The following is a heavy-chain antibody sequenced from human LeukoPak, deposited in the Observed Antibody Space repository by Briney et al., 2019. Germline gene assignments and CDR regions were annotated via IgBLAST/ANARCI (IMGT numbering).Heavy chain of an antibody. CDR2: IHNSGRT. J-gene: IGHJ4*02. CDR1: GGSVSSYY. CDR3: ARHGTISSESYFDY. D-gene: IGHD1-14*01. V-gene: IGHV4-59*08. Sequence: PSETLSLTCSVSGGSVSSYYWSWIRQSPGKGLEWIGYIHNSGRTNYNPSLTSRVTGFVDTSKNQVSLRLSSVTAADTAVYYCARHGTISSESYFDYWGQGALVTVSS.